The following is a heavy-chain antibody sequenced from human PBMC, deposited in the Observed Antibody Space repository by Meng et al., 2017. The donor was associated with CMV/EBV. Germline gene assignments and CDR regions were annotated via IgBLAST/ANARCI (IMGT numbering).Heavy chain of an antibody. CDR3: VRGTDAGGRLRYFD. CDR1: GDSVSSNSVA. V-gene: IGHV6-1*01. J-gene: IGHJ4*02. D-gene: IGHD3-9*01. CDR2: TSHGSRWYY. Sequence: SDTLSPTCAIPGDSVSSNSVAWNWIRQSPVGGLEWLVRTSHGSRWYYDYAPAVRSRITISPDTSNNQFSLQLNSVTPEDTAVYFCVRGTDAGGRLRYFDWGQGTLVTVSS.